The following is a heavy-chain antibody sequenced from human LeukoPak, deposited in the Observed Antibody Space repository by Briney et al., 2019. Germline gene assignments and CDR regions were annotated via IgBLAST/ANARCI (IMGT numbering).Heavy chain of an antibody. D-gene: IGHD3-3*01. CDR2: IKSKTDGGTT. V-gene: IGHV3-15*01. Sequence: PGGSLRLSCAASGFTFSNAWMSWVHQAPGKGLEWVGRIKSKTDGGTTDYAAPVKGRFTISRDDSKNTLYLQMNSLKTEDTAVYYCTTPNFKRFLEWFTYWGQGTLVTVSS. CDR1: GFTFSNAW. CDR3: TTPNFKRFLEWFTY. J-gene: IGHJ4*02.